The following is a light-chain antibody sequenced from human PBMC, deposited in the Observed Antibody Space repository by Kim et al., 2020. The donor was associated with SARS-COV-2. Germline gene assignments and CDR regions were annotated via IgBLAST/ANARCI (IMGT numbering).Light chain of an antibody. CDR1: KLGDKY. J-gene: IGLJ1*01. Sequence: PGQTASITCSGDKLGDKYACWYQQKPGQYPVLSIYHDKKRPSGIPERFSGSNSGNTATLTISGTQAVDEADYYCQAWDSSTAFYVFGTGTKVTVL. CDR2: HDK. CDR3: QAWDSSTAFYV. V-gene: IGLV3-1*01.